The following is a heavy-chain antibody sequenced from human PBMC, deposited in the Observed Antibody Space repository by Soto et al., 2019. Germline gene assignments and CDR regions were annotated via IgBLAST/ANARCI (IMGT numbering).Heavy chain of an antibody. CDR1: GYIFTSYG. CDR3: ARGGQWPPTRHFDP. Sequence: ASVKVSCKTSGYIFTSYGISWVRQAPGQGLEWMGWISAYNGNTNYAQELQGRVTMTTDTSTSTAYMELRSLRSDDTAVYYCARGGQWPPTRHFDPWGHRTLVTVSS. V-gene: IGHV1-18*01. CDR2: ISAYNGNT. D-gene: IGHD6-19*01. J-gene: IGHJ5*02.